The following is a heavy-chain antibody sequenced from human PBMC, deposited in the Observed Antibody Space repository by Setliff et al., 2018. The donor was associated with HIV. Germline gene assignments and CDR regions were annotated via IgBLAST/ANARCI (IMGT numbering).Heavy chain of an antibody. V-gene: IGHV3-7*01. J-gene: IGHJ4*02. D-gene: IGHD6-19*01. CDR2: IKEDGSEQ. CDR3: ARSIGSGWSSLEY. CDR1: GFSFSNYW. Sequence: PGGSLRLSCAASGFSFSNYWMTWVRQAPGKGLEWVANIKEDGSEQYYVDSVKGRFTISRDNAKKSLFLQMNSLRAEDTAVYYCARSIGSGWSSLEYWGQGTLVTVSS.